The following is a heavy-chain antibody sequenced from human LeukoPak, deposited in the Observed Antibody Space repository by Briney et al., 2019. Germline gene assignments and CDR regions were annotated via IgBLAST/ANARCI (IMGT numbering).Heavy chain of an antibody. J-gene: IGHJ5*02. CDR2: ISWNSGSI. CDR1: GFTFDDYA. Sequence: GGSLRLSCAASGFTFDDYAMHWVRQAPGKGLGWVSGISWNSGSIIYADSVRGRFTISRDNAKNSLYLQMNSLRAEDTALYYCAKDTYGSGNSNWFDPWGQGTLVTVSS. V-gene: IGHV3-9*01. CDR3: AKDTYGSGNSNWFDP. D-gene: IGHD3-10*01.